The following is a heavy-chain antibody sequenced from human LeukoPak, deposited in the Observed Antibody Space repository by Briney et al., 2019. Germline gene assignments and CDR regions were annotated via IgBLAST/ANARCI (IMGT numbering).Heavy chain of an antibody. Sequence: SETLSLTCAVYGGSFSGYYWSWIRQPPGKGLEWIGEINHSGSTNYNPSLKSRVTISVDTSKNQFPLKLSTVPAADPAVYYCARTHTIFGVVRRNWFDPWGQGTLVSVSS. CDR1: GGSFSGYY. J-gene: IGHJ5*02. D-gene: IGHD3-3*01. V-gene: IGHV4-34*01. CDR3: ARTHTIFGVVRRNWFDP. CDR2: INHSGST.